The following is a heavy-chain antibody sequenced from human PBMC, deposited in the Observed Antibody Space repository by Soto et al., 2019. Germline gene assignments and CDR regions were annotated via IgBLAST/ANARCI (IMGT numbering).Heavy chain of an antibody. J-gene: IGHJ6*02. CDR1: GFTFSSYA. V-gene: IGHV3-23*01. D-gene: IGHD3-9*01. CDR2: ISGSGGST. CDR3: AKDMVKYYDILTGPRAIYYGMDV. Sequence: GVSLRLSCSASGFTFSSYAMSWVRQAPGKGLEWVSAISGSGGSTYYADSVKGRFTISRDNSKNTLYLQMNSLRAEDTAVYYCAKDMVKYYDILTGPRAIYYGMDVWGQGTTVTVSS.